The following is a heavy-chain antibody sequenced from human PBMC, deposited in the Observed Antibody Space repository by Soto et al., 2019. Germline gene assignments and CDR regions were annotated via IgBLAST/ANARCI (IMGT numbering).Heavy chain of an antibody. J-gene: IGHJ3*02. V-gene: IGHV4-59*01. D-gene: IGHD2-15*01. CDR1: GGSISSYY. CDR3: ARVAYIVVVVAADAFDI. CDR2: IYYSGST. Sequence: QVQLQESGPGLVKPSETLSLTCTVSGGSISSYYWSWIRQPPGKGLEWIGYIYYSGSTNYNPSLKSRVTISVDTSKNQFSLQLSSVTAADTAVYYCARVAYIVVVVAADAFDIWGQGTMVTVSS.